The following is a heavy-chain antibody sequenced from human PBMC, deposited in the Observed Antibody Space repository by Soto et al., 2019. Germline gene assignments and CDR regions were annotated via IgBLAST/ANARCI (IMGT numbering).Heavy chain of an antibody. J-gene: IGHJ3*02. V-gene: IGHV1-18*04. CDR3: AKDRLGVAPAGPDAFDI. CDR2: ISAYNGNT. Sequence: ASVKVSCKASGYTFTSYGISWVRQAPGQGLEWMGWISAYNGNTNYAQKLQGRVTMTTDTSTSTAYMELRSLRSDDTAVYYCAKDRLGVAPAGPDAFDIWGQGTMVTVSS. CDR1: GYTFTSYG. D-gene: IGHD2-2*01.